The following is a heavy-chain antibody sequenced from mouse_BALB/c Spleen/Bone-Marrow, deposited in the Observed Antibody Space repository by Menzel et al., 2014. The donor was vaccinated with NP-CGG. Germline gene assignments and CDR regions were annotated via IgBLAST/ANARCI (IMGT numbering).Heavy chain of an antibody. Sequence: DVMLVESGGGLVQPGGSLKLSCAASGFDFSRYWMSWVRQAPGRGLEWIGEINPDSSMINYTPSLKDKFIISRDNAKNTLYLQMSKVRSEDTALYYRARPGTWGYFDYWGQGTTLTVSS. D-gene: IGHD4-1*01. J-gene: IGHJ2*01. V-gene: IGHV4-1*02. CDR2: INPDSSMI. CDR3: ARPGTWGYFDY. CDR1: GFDFSRYW.